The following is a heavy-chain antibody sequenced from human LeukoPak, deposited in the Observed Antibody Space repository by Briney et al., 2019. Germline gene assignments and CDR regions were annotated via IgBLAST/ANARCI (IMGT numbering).Heavy chain of an antibody. D-gene: IGHD3-3*01. Sequence: SETLPLTCTVSGGSISSYYWGWIRQPAGKGLEWIGCIYTSGSTNYHTSLKSRVTMSVDTSKNQFSLKLSSVTAADTAVYYCARVLSRRITIFGVAPRADWFDPWGEGTLVTVSS. V-gene: IGHV4-4*07. CDR3: ARVLSRRITIFGVAPRADWFDP. CDR1: GGSISSYY. J-gene: IGHJ5*02. CDR2: IYTSGST.